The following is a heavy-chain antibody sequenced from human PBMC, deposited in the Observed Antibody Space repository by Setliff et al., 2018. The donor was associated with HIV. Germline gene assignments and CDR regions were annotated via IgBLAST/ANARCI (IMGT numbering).Heavy chain of an antibody. V-gene: IGHV4-61*05. D-gene: IGHD3-10*01. J-gene: IGHJ4*02. Sequence: LETLSLTCTVSGGSISSSSYYWGWIRQPPGKGLEWIGNIHYSGSTNYNPSLKSRVTISVDTSRSQFSLKLSSVTAADTAVYYCARGRDKYGPIDYWGQGTLVTVSS. CDR1: GGSISSSSYY. CDR3: ARGRDKYGPIDY. CDR2: IHYSGST.